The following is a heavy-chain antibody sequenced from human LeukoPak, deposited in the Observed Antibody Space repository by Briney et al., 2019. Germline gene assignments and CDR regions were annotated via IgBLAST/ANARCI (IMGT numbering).Heavy chain of an antibody. J-gene: IGHJ4*02. D-gene: IGHD6-13*01. CDR2: IKEDGSEI. CDR1: GFNFSTYW. V-gene: IGHV3-7*01. CDR3: ARFIAAPYYFDY. Sequence: GGSLRLSCTASGFNFSTYWMTWVRQVPGKGLEWVANIKEDGSEIYYVDAVKGRFSISRDNAKNSLYLQMNSLRAEDTAVYYCARFIAAPYYFDYWGRGTLVTVSS.